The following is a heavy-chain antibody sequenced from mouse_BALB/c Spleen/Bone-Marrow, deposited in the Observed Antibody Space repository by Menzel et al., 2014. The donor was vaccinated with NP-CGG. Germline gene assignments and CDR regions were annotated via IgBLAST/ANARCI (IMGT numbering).Heavy chain of an antibody. CDR1: GYTFTSYY. V-gene: IGHV1S81*02. CDR2: INPSNGGT. J-gene: IGHJ3*01. Sequence: QVQLKQSGAELVKPGASVKLSCKASGYTFTSYYMYWVKQRPGQGLEWIGGINPSNGGTNFNEKFKSNATLTVDKSSSTAYMQLSSLTSEDSAVYYCTRSEPFAYWGQGTLVTVSA. CDR3: TRSEPFAY.